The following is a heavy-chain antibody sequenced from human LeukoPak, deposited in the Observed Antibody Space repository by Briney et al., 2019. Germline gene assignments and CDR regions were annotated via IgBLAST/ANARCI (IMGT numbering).Heavy chain of an antibody. V-gene: IGHV1-2*02. J-gene: IGHJ3*02. CDR2: INSNRGGT. Sequence: GASVKVSCKASGYTFTNYYIHWVRQAPGQGLEWMGWINSNRGGTNYAQKFQGRVTMTRDTSISTAYMELRSVRSDDTAAYYCARDHGDDAFDIWGPGTMVTVSS. CDR1: GYTFTNYY. CDR3: ARDHGDDAFDI. D-gene: IGHD3-3*01.